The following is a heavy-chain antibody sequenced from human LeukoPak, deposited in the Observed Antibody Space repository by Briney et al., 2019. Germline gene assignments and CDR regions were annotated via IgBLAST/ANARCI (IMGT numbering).Heavy chain of an antibody. Sequence: GGSLRLSCAASGFTVSSNYMSWVRQATGKGLEWVSAIGTAGDTYYTGSVKGRFTISRENAKNSLYLQMNSLRAGDTAVYYCARVAKERVGGVYYFDYWGQGTLVTVSS. V-gene: IGHV3-13*01. CDR3: ARVAKERVGGVYYFDY. D-gene: IGHD1-1*01. CDR2: IGTAGDT. J-gene: IGHJ4*02. CDR1: GFTVSSNY.